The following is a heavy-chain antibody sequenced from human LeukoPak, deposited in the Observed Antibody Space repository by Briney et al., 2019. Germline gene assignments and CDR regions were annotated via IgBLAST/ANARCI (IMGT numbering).Heavy chain of an antibody. CDR2: ISNNGGIT. CDR1: GFTFSSFA. V-gene: IGHV3-64D*09. D-gene: IGHD5-12*01. J-gene: IGHJ4*02. CDR3: ATGGSGYDGGAYFDY. Sequence: GGSLRLSCAASGFTFSSFAMHWVRQAPGKGLEFVSAISNNGGITYYADSVKGRFTISRDNSRNTLYPQMSSLRAEDTAVYYCATGGSGYDGGAYFDYWGQGTLVTVSS.